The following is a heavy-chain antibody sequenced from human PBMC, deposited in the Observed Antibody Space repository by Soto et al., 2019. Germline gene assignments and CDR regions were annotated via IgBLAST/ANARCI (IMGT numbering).Heavy chain of an antibody. CDR2: IFYSGST. Sequence: PSETLSLTCTVSGGSISHYYWSWIRQPPGKGLEWIGYIFYSGSTNYNPSLRSRVTISVDTSKGQFSLKLRSVTAADTAVYFCARIKSGYSYGSIIDFWGKGTLVTVS. J-gene: IGHJ4*02. V-gene: IGHV4-59*01. CDR1: GGSISHYY. D-gene: IGHD5-18*01. CDR3: ARIKSGYSYGSIIDF.